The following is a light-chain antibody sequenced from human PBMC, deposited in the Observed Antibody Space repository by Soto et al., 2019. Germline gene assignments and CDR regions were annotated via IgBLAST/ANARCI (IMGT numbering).Light chain of an antibody. CDR2: GAS. J-gene: IGKJ4*01. Sequence: EIVLTHSPATLSLSPWEIATLSCRASQSVSSYLAWYQQKPGQAPRLLIFGASYRATGIPARFSGSGSGTEFNLTISSLQSEDFAVYFCQQYDDWLRLTFGGGTKVDIK. CDR3: QQYDDWLRLT. V-gene: IGKV3D-15*01. CDR1: QSVSSY.